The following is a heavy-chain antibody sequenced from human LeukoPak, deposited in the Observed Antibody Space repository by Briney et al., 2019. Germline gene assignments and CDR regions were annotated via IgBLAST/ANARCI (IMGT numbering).Heavy chain of an antibody. CDR1: GFTFSSYA. CDR2: ISGSGGST. D-gene: IGHD3-22*01. J-gene: IGHJ4*02. Sequence: GGSLRLSCAASGFTFSSYAMSWVRQAPGKGLEWVSAISGSGGSTYYADSVKGRFTISRDNSKNTLYLQMNSLRADDTAVYYCAKGHREVLKYYYDSSGYYSGVDYWGQGTLVTVSS. CDR3: AKGHREVLKYYYDSSGYYSGVDY. V-gene: IGHV3-23*01.